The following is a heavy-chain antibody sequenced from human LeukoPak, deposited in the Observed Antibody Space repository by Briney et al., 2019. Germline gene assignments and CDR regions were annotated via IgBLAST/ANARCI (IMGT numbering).Heavy chain of an antibody. CDR1: GFTFGSYG. V-gene: IGHV3-33*01. Sequence: PGRSLRLSCAASGFTFGSYGMHWVRQAPGKGLEWVAVIWYDGSNKYYADSVKGRFTISRDNSKNTLYLQMNSLRAEATAVYYCARAYYYDSSGYPGYYYYGMDVWGQGTTVTVSS. D-gene: IGHD3-22*01. J-gene: IGHJ6*02. CDR2: IWYDGSNK. CDR3: ARAYYYDSSGYPGYYYYGMDV.